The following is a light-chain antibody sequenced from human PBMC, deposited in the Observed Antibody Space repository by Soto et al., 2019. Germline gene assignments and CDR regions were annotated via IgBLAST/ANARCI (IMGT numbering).Light chain of an antibody. CDR2: GAS. J-gene: IGKJ1*01. Sequence: EIVITQSPATLSVSPGERATLSCRASQSVSRNLAWYQQKPGQAPRLLIYGASTRATGIPARFSGSGSGTEFTLTISSLQSEDFAVYYCQQYNNWPPTFGQGTKVDIK. CDR1: QSVSRN. V-gene: IGKV3-15*01. CDR3: QQYNNWPPT.